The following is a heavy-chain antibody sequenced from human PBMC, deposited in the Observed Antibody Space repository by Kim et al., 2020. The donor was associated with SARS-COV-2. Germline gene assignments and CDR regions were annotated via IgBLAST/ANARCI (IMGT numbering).Heavy chain of an antibody. V-gene: IGHV1-46*01. D-gene: IGHD5-18*01. Sequence: YAQKCRGRVTMTRDTSTSTVYMELSSLRSEDTAVYYCAREGVDTAMVTHYWGQGTLVTVSS. CDR3: AREGVDTAMVTHY. J-gene: IGHJ4*02.